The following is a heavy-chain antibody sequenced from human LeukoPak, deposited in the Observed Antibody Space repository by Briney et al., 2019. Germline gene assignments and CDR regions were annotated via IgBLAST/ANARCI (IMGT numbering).Heavy chain of an antibody. CDR3: ARDTSSWRTLEY. CDR1: GCSISSYY. D-gene: IGHD6-13*01. Sequence: SETLSLTCTVSGCSISSYYWSWIRQPPGKGLEWIGYIYYSGSTNYNPSLKSRVTISVDTSKNQFSLKLTSVTAADTAVYYCARDTSSWRTLEYWGQGTLVTVSS. CDR2: IYYSGST. V-gene: IGHV4-59*01. J-gene: IGHJ4*02.